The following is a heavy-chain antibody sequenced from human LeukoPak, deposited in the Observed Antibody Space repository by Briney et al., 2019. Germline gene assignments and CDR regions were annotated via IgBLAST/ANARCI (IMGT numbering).Heavy chain of an antibody. Sequence: GGSLRLSCAASGFTFSSYGMSWVRQAPGKGLEWVSAISGSGGSTYYADSAKGRFTISRDNSKNTLYLQMNSLRAEDTAVYYCAKDLSWFGGSLATFGYWGQGTRVAVSP. V-gene: IGHV3-23*01. D-gene: IGHD3-10*01. CDR2: ISGSGGST. CDR3: AKDLSWFGGSLATFGY. CDR1: GFTFSSYG. J-gene: IGHJ4*02.